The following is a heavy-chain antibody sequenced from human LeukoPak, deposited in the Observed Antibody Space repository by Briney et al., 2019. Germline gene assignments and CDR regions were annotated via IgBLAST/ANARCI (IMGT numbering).Heavy chain of an antibody. Sequence: GGSLRLSCAASGFTFSSYGMHWVRQAPGKGLEWVALISFDGGKKYYADSVKGRFTISRDNSKNTLYLQMNSLRAEDTAVYYCAKDETRDGYNLGATDYWGQGTLVTVSS. CDR1: GFTFSSYG. V-gene: IGHV3-30*18. D-gene: IGHD5-24*01. J-gene: IGHJ4*02. CDR2: ISFDGGKK. CDR3: AKDETRDGYNLGATDY.